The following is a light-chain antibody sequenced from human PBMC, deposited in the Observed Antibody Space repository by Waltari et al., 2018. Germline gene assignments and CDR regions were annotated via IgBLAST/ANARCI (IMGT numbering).Light chain of an antibody. V-gene: IGLV2-23*01. Sequence: QSALTQPASMSGSPGQSITISCTGPPSIIGSIDGVSWYRQYPDQAPQLIIFEDDKRPSDISARFSGSKSATPASLTISGLQGDDEADYYCSSYAGFWVFGGGTKLTVL. CDR2: EDD. J-gene: IGLJ3*02. CDR1: PSIIGSIDG. CDR3: SSYAGFWV.